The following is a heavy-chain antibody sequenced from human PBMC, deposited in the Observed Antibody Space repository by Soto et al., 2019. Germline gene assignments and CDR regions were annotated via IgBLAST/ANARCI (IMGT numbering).Heavy chain of an antibody. V-gene: IGHV3-66*01. CDR2: IYSGGST. J-gene: IGHJ3*02. D-gene: IGHD4-17*01. CDR1: GFTVSSNY. CDR3: ARDHPTYGDYAFDI. Sequence: GGSLRLSCAASGFTVSSNYMSWVRQAPGKGLEWVSVIYSGGSTYYADSVKGRFTISRDNSKNTLYLQMNSLRAEDTAVYYCARDHPTYGDYAFDIWGQGTMVTVSS.